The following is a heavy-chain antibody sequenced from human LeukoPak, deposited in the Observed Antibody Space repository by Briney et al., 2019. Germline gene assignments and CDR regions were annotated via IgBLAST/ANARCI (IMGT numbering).Heavy chain of an antibody. CDR1: GGSFSGYY. Sequence: SETLSLTCAVYGGSFSGYYWSWIRQPPGKGLEWIGEINHSGSTNYNPSLKSRVTISVDTSKNQLSLKLSSVTAADTAVYYCARAGCSSTSCYWLDPFDYWGQGTLVTVSS. J-gene: IGHJ4*02. CDR2: INHSGST. D-gene: IGHD2-2*01. CDR3: ARAGCSSTSCYWLDPFDY. V-gene: IGHV4-34*01.